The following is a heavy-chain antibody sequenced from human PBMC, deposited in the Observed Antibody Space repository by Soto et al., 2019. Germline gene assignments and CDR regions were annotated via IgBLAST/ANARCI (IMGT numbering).Heavy chain of an antibody. Sequence: SETLSLTCAVYGGSFSGYYWSWIRQPPGKGLEWIGGINYSGSTNYNPSLKSRVTISVDTAKNQFSLKLSSVTAADTAVYYCARHGRGNDVVKYYYYGMEVWGQGTTVTISS. D-gene: IGHD2-15*01. CDR2: INYSGST. CDR1: GGSFSGYY. V-gene: IGHV4-34*01. J-gene: IGHJ6*02. CDR3: ARHGRGNDVVKYYYYGMEV.